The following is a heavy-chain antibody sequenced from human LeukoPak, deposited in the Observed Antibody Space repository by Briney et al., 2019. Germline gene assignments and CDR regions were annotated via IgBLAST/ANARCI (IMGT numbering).Heavy chain of an antibody. J-gene: IGHJ5*02. CDR3: ARHSSNRNWFDP. V-gene: IGHV4-39*01. CDR2: IYYSGST. CDR1: GGSISSSSYY. Sequence: SETLSLTCTVSGGSISSSSYYWGWIRQPPGKGLEWIGSIYYSGSTYYNPSLKSRVTISVDTSKNQFSLKLSSVTAADTAVYYCARHSSNRNWFDPWGQGTLVTVPS. D-gene: IGHD6-13*01.